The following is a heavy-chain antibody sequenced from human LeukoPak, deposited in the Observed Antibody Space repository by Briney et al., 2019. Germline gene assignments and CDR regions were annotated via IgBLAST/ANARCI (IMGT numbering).Heavy chain of an antibody. Sequence: GGSLRLSCAASGFTFNSYGMHWVRQAPGEGLEWVAALWSDGTTKYYADSVKGRFTISRDNSKNTLFLQMNSLRAGDTAVYYCANAHYDILTGYLDYWGQGTLVTVSS. D-gene: IGHD3-9*01. CDR1: GFTFNSYG. J-gene: IGHJ4*02. CDR3: ANAHYDILTGYLDY. CDR2: LWSDGTTK. V-gene: IGHV3-33*06.